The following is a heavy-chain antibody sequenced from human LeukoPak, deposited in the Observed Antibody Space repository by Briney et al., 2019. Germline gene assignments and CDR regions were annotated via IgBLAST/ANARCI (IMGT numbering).Heavy chain of an antibody. CDR2: IYYSGST. Sequence: SETLSLTCTVSGGSISSYYWSWIRQPPGKGLEWIGYIYYSGSTNYNPSLKSRVTISVDTSKNQFSLKLSSVTAADTAVYYCARDGSNYGHAFDIWGQGTMVTVSS. V-gene: IGHV4-59*01. J-gene: IGHJ3*02. CDR1: GGSISSYY. D-gene: IGHD4-17*01. CDR3: ARDGSNYGHAFDI.